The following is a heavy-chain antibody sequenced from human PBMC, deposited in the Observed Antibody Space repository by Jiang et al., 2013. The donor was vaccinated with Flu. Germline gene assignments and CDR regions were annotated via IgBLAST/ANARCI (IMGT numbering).Heavy chain of an antibody. V-gene: IGHV5-51*01. CDR3: ARHGGAGRHVIFGFFFDV. CDR1: GDNFDNHW. CDR2: IFPGEVDA. D-gene: IGHD3-3*01. Sequence: KKPGESLRISCKGSGDNFDNHWIAWVRQKPGRGLEWIGNIFPGEVDATYNPSFRGQVTISADRSTSTAYLLWSGLEAADTAIYYCARHGGAGRHVIFGFFFDVWGRGTLVSVSS. J-gene: IGHJ2*01.